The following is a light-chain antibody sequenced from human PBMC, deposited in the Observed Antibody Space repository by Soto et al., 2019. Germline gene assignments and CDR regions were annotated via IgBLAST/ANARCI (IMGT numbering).Light chain of an antibody. V-gene: IGKV1-12*01. CDR2: AAS. CDR3: QQANSFPFT. CDR1: QGISRW. J-gene: IGKJ3*01. Sequence: DIQMTQSPSSVSASVGDRVTITCRASQGISRWLAWYQQKPGKAPKLLIYAASSLQSEVPSRFSGTGSRTDFTLTISSLQPEDFATYYCQQANSFPFTFGPGTKVDI.